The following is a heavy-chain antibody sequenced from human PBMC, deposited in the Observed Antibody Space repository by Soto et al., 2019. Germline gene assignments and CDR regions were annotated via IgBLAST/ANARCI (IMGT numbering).Heavy chain of an antibody. D-gene: IGHD2-2*01. Sequence: QVQLVQSGAEVKKPGASVKVSCKASGYTFTSYGISWVRQAPGQGLEGMGWISAYNGNTNYAQKLQGRVTMTTDTSTSTAYMELRSLRSDDTAVYYCARDDCSSTSCFYYYYGMDVWGQGTTVTVSS. J-gene: IGHJ6*02. CDR2: ISAYNGNT. CDR1: GYTFTSYG. CDR3: ARDDCSSTSCFYYYYGMDV. V-gene: IGHV1-18*04.